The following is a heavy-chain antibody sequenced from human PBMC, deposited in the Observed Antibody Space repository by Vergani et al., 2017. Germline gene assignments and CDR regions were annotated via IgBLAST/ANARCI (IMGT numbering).Heavy chain of an antibody. Sequence: QVQLQESGPGLVKPSETLSLTCTVSGGSVSSGSYYWSWFRQPAGKGLEWIGYIYYSGSTNYNPSLKSRVTISVDTSKNQFSLKLSSVTAADTAVYYCARARFTWFDPWGQGTLVTVSS. V-gene: IGHV4-61*10. J-gene: IGHJ5*02. CDR2: IYYSGST. D-gene: IGHD3-3*01. CDR1: GGSVSSGSYY. CDR3: ARARFTWFDP.